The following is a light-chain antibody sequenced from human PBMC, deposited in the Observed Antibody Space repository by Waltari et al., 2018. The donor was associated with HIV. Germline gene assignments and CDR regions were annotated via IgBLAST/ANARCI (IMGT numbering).Light chain of an antibody. CDR2: QNS. Sequence: SYELTQPPSMSVSPGQTASITCPGDKLGDKYVCWYQQRPGQSPVMVLYQNSERPSGVPKGHSDSKYWYTATQTSSETQAINGTDYYCQACNKNRACFGGVTKLTVL. V-gene: IGLV3-1*01. CDR1: KLGDKY. CDR3: QACNKNRAC. J-gene: IGLJ2*01.